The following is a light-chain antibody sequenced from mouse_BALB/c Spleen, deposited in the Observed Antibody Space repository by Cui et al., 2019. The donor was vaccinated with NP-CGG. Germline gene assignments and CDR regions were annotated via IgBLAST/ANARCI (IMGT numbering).Light chain of an antibody. CDR1: TGAVTTSNY. J-gene: IGLJ1*01. V-gene: IGLV1*01. CDR3: ALWYSSHWV. CDR2: GTN. Sequence: QAVVAQEPAPTTSPGETVTLTCRSSTGAVTTSNYANWVQEKPDHLFTGLIGGTNNRAPGVPARFSGSLIGDKAALTITGAQTEDEAIYFCALWYSSHWVFGGGTKLTVL.